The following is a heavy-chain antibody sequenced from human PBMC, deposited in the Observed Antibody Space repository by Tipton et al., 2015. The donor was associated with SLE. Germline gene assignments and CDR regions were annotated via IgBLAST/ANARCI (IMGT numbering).Heavy chain of an antibody. V-gene: IGHV3-30*03. J-gene: IGHJ6*03. CDR3: ARVGDDLFSYHYMDV. CDR1: GFTVSSNY. D-gene: IGHD2-21*01. Sequence: SLRLSCAASGFTVSSNYMNWVRQAPGKGLEWVAIISYDESNKQYGESVKGRLSISRDNSKNMLYLQMSSLRPEDTAVYYCARVGDDLFSYHYMDVWGKGATVTVSS. CDR2: ISYDESNK.